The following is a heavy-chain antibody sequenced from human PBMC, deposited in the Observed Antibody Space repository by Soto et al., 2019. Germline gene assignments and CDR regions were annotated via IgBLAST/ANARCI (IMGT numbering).Heavy chain of an antibody. CDR1: GFTYSSYW. CDR2: IKQDGSEI. V-gene: IGHV3-7*05. CDR3: AKSLSAIPGDS. Sequence: PGGSLRRSCAASGFTYSSYWMSWVRQGPGKGPEWVANIKQDGSEIYYVDSVKGRFTISRDNAKSSLYLQMTSLRAEDTAVYHCAKSLSAIPGDSWGQGTLVTVSS. J-gene: IGHJ4*02. D-gene: IGHD2-2*01.